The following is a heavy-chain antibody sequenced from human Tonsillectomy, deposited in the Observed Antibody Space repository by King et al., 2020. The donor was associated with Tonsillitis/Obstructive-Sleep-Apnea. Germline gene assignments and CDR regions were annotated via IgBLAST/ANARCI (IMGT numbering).Heavy chain of an antibody. CDR2: IHYSGST. V-gene: IGHV4-59*01. CDR1: GGSISSYY. D-gene: IGHD6-6*01. CDR3: ARAPSISTSLAFDI. Sequence: LQLQESGPGLVKPSETLSLTCTVSGGSISSYYWSWIRQPPGKGLEWIGYIHYSGSTNYNPSLKSRVTISVDTSKNQFSLKLSSVTAADTAVYYCARAPSISTSLAFDIWGQGTMVTVSS. J-gene: IGHJ3*02.